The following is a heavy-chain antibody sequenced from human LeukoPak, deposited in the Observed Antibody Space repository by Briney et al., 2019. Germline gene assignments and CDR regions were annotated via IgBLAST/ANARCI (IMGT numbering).Heavy chain of an antibody. CDR2: TRNKANSYTT. Sequence: GGSLRLSCAASGFTFSDHYMDWVRQAPGKGLEWVGRTRNKANSYTTEYAASVKGRFTISRDDSKNSLYLQMNSLKTEDTAVYYCAASGSYMPNDYWGQGTLVTVSS. CDR1: GFTFSDHY. D-gene: IGHD3-10*01. J-gene: IGHJ4*02. CDR3: AASGSYMPNDY. V-gene: IGHV3-72*01.